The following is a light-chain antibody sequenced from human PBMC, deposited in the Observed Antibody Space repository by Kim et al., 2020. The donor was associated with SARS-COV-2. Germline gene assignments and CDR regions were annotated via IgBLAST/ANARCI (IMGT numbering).Light chain of an antibody. CDR1: KLGDTY. Sequence: SYELTQPPSVSVSPGQTASITCSGDKLGDTYACWYQQQPGQSPVLVIFQDNKRPSGIPERFSGSNSGNTATLTISGTQAMDEADYYCLAWDSSTYVFGTG. V-gene: IGLV3-1*01. CDR2: QDN. CDR3: LAWDSSTYV. J-gene: IGLJ1*01.